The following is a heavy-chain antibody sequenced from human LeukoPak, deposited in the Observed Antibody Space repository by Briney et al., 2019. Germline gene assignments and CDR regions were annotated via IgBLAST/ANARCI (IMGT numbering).Heavy chain of an antibody. J-gene: IGHJ2*01. V-gene: IGHV4-59*01. Sequence: PSETLSLTCTVSGGSISSYYWSWIRQPSGKGLEWIGYIYYSGSTNYNPSLKSRVTISVDTSKNQFSLKLSSVTAADTAVYYCARREAAAYWYFDLWGRGTLVTVSS. CDR3: ARREAAAYWYFDL. CDR2: IYYSGST. D-gene: IGHD6-13*01. CDR1: GGSISSYY.